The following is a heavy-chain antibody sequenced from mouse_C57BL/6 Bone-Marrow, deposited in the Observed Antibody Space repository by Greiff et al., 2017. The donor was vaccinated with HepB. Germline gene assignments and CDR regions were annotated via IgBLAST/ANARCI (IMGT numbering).Heavy chain of an antibody. CDR3: ARRPYYGSSYWFAY. CDR1: GYTFTSYW. CDR2: IHPSDSDT. V-gene: IGHV1-74*01. D-gene: IGHD1-1*01. Sequence: QVQLQQPGAELVKPGASVKVSCKASGYTFTSYWMHWVKQRPGQGLEWIGRIHPSDSDTNYNQKFKGKATLTVDTSSSTAYMQLSSLTSEDSAVYYCARRPYYGSSYWFAYWGQGTLVTVSA. J-gene: IGHJ3*01.